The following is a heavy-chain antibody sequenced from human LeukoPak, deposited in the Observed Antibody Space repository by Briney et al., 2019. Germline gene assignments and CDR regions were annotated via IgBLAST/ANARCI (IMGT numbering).Heavy chain of an antibody. CDR1: GFTFSSYA. CDR3: ARDLRLPRRYFDWSISPSSVPYYYGMDV. Sequence: PGGSLRLSCAASGFTFSSYAMHWVRQAPGKGLEWVAVISYDGSNKYYADSVKGRFTISRDNSKNTLYLQMNSPRAEDTAVYCCARDLRLPRRYFDWSISPSSVPYYYGMDVWGQGTTVTVSS. CDR2: ISYDGSNK. D-gene: IGHD3-9*01. J-gene: IGHJ6*02. V-gene: IGHV3-30*04.